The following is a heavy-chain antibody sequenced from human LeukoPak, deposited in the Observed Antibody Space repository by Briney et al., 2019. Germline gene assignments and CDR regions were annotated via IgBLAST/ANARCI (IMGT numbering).Heavy chain of an antibody. J-gene: IGHJ4*02. CDR3: TRVGYIDEGIDY. CDR1: GFFFNTYG. CDR2: IRRDEKEN. D-gene: IGHD5-24*01. V-gene: IGHV3-7*04. Sequence: GGSLRLSCATSGFFFNTYGMTWVRQTPGKGLEWVASIRRDEKENRYLDSVKGRFTISRDNAKNSLYLQMNSLRAEDTAIYYCTRVGYIDEGIDYWGQGTLVTVSS.